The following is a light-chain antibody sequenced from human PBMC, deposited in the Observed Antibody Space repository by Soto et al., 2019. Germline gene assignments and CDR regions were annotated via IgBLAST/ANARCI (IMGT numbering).Light chain of an antibody. Sequence: EIVVTQSPGTLSLSPGERATLSCRASQSISSSLVWYQQQPGQAPRVLIYGASTRATGIPDRFSGSGSGTDFTLTISRLEPEDYAVYYCQQYANSLTFGGGTKVDIK. CDR1: QSISSS. V-gene: IGKV3-20*01. CDR3: QQYANSLT. CDR2: GAS. J-gene: IGKJ4*01.